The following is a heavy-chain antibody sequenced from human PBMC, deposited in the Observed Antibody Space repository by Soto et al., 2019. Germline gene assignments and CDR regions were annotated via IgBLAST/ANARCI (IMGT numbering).Heavy chain of an antibody. CDR1: GGSISSYY. V-gene: IGHV4-59*08. D-gene: IGHD5-18*01. Sequence: QVQLQESGPGLVKPSETLSLTCTVSGGSISSYYWSWIRQPPGKGLEWIGYIYYSGSTNYNPSLKSRVTISVDTSKNQFSLKLSSVTAADTAVYYCARPGRRDGYSYAFDIWGQGTMVTVSS. J-gene: IGHJ3*02. CDR2: IYYSGST. CDR3: ARPGRRDGYSYAFDI.